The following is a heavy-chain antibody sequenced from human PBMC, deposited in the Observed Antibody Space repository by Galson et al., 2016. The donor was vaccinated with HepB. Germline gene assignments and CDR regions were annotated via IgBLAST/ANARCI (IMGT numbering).Heavy chain of an antibody. CDR2: INPSGGST. J-gene: IGHJ5*02. V-gene: IGHV1-46*04. CDR3: ARGGLLGIAVAGTRFDP. CDR1: GYTFSSRY. D-gene: IGHD6-19*01. Sequence: SCKASGYTFSSRYIHWVRQAPGQGLEWMGIINPSGGSTKYALKLQGRVTMTRDTSTSTVYMELSSLRSEDTAVYYCARGGLLGIAVAGTRFDPWGQGTLVTVSS.